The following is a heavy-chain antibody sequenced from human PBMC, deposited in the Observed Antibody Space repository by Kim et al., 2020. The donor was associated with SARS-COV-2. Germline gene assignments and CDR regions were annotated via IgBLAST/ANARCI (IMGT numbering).Heavy chain of an antibody. CDR3: ARDWDSYGDYVHG. V-gene: IGHV3-66*01. CDR1: GFTVSSNY. D-gene: IGHD4-17*01. CDR2: IYSGGST. Sequence: GGSLRLSCAASGFTVSSNYMSWVRQAPGKGLEWVSVIYSGGSTYYADSVKGRFTISRDNSKNTLYLQMNSLRAEDTAVYYCARDWDSYGDYVHGWGQGTMVTVSS. J-gene: IGHJ3*01.